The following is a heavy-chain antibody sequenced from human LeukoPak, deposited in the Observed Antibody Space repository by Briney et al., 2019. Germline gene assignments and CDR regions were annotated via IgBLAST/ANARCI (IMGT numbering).Heavy chain of an antibody. D-gene: IGHD3-22*01. V-gene: IGHV1-2*02. CDR1: GYTFTGYY. Sequence: ASVKVSCKASGYTFTGYYMHWVRQAPGQGLEWMGWINPNSGGTNYAQKFQGRVTMTRDTSISTAYMELSRLRSDDTAVYYCAREKYYYDSSGYYWGLGFDYWGQGTLVTVSS. CDR3: AREKYYYDSSGYYWGLGFDY. J-gene: IGHJ4*02. CDR2: INPNSGGT.